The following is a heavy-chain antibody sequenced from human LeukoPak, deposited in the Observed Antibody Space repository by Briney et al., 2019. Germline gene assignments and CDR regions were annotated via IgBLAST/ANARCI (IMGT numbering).Heavy chain of an antibody. J-gene: IGHJ6*02. CDR3: ARDQDYYDSSGYQSGMDV. CDR2: IIPILGIA. D-gene: IGHD3-22*01. Sequence: SVKVSCKASGGTFSSYAISWVRQTPGQGLEWMGRIIPILGIANYAQKFQGRVTITADKSTSTAYMELGSLRSEDTAVYYCARDQDYYDSSGYQSGMDVWGQGTTVTVSS. CDR1: GGTFSSYA. V-gene: IGHV1-69*04.